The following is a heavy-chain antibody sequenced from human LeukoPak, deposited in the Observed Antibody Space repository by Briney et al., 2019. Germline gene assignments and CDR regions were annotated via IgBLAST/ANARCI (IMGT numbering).Heavy chain of an antibody. CDR3: AREHIAAARDQYFQH. J-gene: IGHJ1*01. Sequence: ASVKVSCKASGYTFTSYGISWVRQAPRQGLEWMGWISAYNGNTNYAQKLQGRVTMTTDTSTSTAYMELRSLRSDDTAVYYCAREHIAAARDQYFQHWGQGTLVTVSS. V-gene: IGHV1-18*01. CDR1: GYTFTSYG. D-gene: IGHD6-13*01. CDR2: ISAYNGNT.